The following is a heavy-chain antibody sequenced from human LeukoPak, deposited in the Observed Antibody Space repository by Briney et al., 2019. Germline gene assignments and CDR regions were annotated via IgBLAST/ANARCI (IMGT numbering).Heavy chain of an antibody. V-gene: IGHV1-2*02. CDR2: INPNSGGT. CDR3: ARASGWSDYYYYYMDV. CDR1: GYTFTGYY. J-gene: IGHJ6*03. D-gene: IGHD6-19*01. Sequence: GASVKVSCKASGYTFTGYYMHWVRQAPGQGLEWMGWINPNSGGTNYAQKFQGRVTMTRDTSISTAYMELSRLRSDDTAVYYCARASGWSDYYYYYMDVWGKGTTVTVSS.